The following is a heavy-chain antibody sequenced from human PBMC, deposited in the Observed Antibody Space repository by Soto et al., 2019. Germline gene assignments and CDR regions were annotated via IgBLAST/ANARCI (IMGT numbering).Heavy chain of an antibody. CDR3: ARSHPGGRSVNYYDSSGYHDY. Sequence: GGSLRLSCAASGFTFSSYRMNWVRQAPGKGLEWVSSISSSSSYIYYADSVKGRFTISRDNAKNSLYLQMNSLRAEDTAVYYCARSHPGGRSVNYYDSSGYHDYWGQGTLVTVSS. CDR2: ISSSSSYI. D-gene: IGHD3-22*01. J-gene: IGHJ4*02. CDR1: GFTFSSYR. V-gene: IGHV3-21*01.